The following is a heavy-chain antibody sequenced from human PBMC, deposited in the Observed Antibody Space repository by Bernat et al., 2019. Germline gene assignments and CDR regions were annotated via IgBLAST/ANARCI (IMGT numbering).Heavy chain of an antibody. CDR1: GGSISSSSYY. CDR3: ARRGNNGYDSSLDY. CDR2: FYYSGST. D-gene: IGHD5-12*01. J-gene: IGHJ4*02. Sequence: QLQLQESGPGLVKPSETLSLTCTVSGGSISSSSYYWGWIRQPPGKGLEWIGSFYYSGSTYYNPSLKSRVTISVDTSKNQFSLRLSSVTAADTAVYYCARRGNNGYDSSLDYWGQGILVTVSS. V-gene: IGHV4-39*01.